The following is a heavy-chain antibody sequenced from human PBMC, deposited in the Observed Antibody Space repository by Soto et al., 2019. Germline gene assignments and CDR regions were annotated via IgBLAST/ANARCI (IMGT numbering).Heavy chain of an antibody. CDR1: GYTFTSYA. V-gene: IGHV1-3*01. CDR2: IDVGNGNT. Sequence: QVQLVQSGSEVKKPGASVKVSCKASGYTFTSYAMHWVRQAPGQNLEWMGWIDVGNGNTRYSQKFQGRVTITWDTSASTAYMDLSSLRFEDTAVYYCARELRGGSYYDYRGQGTLVTVSS. CDR3: ARELRGGSYYDY. D-gene: IGHD1-26*01. J-gene: IGHJ4*02.